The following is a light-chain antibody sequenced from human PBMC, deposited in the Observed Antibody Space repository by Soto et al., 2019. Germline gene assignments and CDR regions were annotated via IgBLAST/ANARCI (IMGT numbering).Light chain of an antibody. V-gene: IGLV2-8*01. CDR2: EVT. Sequence: QSALTQPASVSGSPGQSITISCTGTSSDVGGYNYVSWYQQHPGKAPKLMIYEVTKRPSGVPDRVSASKSGNTASLTVSGLRAEDEADYYCSSYAGSNNVVFGSGTKLTVL. J-gene: IGLJ1*01. CDR1: SSDVGGYNY. CDR3: SSYAGSNNVV.